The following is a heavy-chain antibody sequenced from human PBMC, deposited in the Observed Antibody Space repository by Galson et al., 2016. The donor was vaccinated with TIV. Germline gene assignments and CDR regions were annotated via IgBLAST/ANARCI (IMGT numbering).Heavy chain of an antibody. CDR3: ARGGQVQRCDP. J-gene: IGHJ5*02. CDR1: GYTFTRYY. D-gene: IGHD3-10*01. V-gene: IGHV1-46*01. Sequence: SVKVSCKAPGYTFTRYYTHWVRQAPGQGLEWMGIINPTGGSTTYAQKFQGRLTMTRDTSTSTVYMELNSLRSEDTAVYSCARGGQVQRCDPWGQGTLVTVAS. CDR2: INPTGGST.